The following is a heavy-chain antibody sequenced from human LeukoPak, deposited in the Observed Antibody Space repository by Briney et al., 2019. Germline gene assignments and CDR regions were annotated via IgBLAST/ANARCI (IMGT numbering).Heavy chain of an antibody. V-gene: IGHV1-2*02. CDR2: INPNSGGT. Sequence: ASVKVSCKASGYTFTGYYMHWVRQAPGQGLEWMGWINPNSGGTNYAQKFQGRVAMTRDTSISTAYMELSRLRSDDTAVYYCARPRFREQQLNWFDPWGQGTLVTVSS. CDR1: GYTFTGYY. CDR3: ARPRFREQQLNWFDP. D-gene: IGHD6-13*01. J-gene: IGHJ5*02.